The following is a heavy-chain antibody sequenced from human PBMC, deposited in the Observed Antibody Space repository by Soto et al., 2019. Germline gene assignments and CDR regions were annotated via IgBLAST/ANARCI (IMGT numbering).Heavy chain of an antibody. CDR1: GGSFSGYY. J-gene: IGHJ4*02. D-gene: IGHD3-3*01. Sequence: SETLSLTCAVYGGSFSGYYWSWIRQPPGKGLEWIGEINHSGSTNYNPSLKSRVTISVDTSKNQFSLKLSSVTAAGTAVYYCARSPFTIFGVITQYYFDYWGQGTLVTVSS. CDR3: ARSPFTIFGVITQYYFDY. CDR2: INHSGST. V-gene: IGHV4-34*01.